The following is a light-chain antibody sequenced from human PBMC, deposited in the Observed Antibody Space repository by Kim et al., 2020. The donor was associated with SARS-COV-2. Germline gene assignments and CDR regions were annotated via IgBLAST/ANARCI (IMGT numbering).Light chain of an antibody. V-gene: IGKV3-11*01. CDR3: QQRNSWPPAVT. Sequence: PGERATLSCKASQSIDTYLAWYQQRPRQAPRLLVYDASNRATGVPDRFSGSGSGTDFTLTISSLEPEDFSTYYCQQRNSWPPAVTFGGGTKVDIK. CDR1: QSIDTY. J-gene: IGKJ4*01. CDR2: DAS.